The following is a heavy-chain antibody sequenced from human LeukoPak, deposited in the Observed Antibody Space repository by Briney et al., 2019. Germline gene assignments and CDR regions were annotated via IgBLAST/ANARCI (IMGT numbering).Heavy chain of an antibody. J-gene: IGHJ6*02. V-gene: IGHV1-8*01. Sequence: ASVKVSCKASGYTFTSYDINWVRQATGQGLEWMGWMNPNSGNTGYAQKFQGRVTMTRNTSISTAYMELSSLRSEDTAVYYCARVQGPGSHYYYYGMDVWGQGTTVTVSS. CDR1: GYTFTSYD. CDR2: MNPNSGNT. D-gene: IGHD3-10*01. CDR3: ARVQGPGSHYYYYGMDV.